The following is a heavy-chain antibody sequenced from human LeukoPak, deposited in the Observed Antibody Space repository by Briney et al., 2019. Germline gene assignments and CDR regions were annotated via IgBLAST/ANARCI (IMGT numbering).Heavy chain of an antibody. D-gene: IGHD3-9*01. CDR3: ARERAIAGYYDILTGSYYYYYGMDV. CDR2: INPSGGST. V-gene: IGHV1-46*01. Sequence: GASVKVSCKASGYTFTSYYMHWVRQAPGQGPEWMGIINPSGGSTSYAQKFQGRVTMTRDTSTSTVYMELSSLRSEDTAVYYCARERAIAGYYDILTGSYYYYYGMDVWGQGTTVTVSS. J-gene: IGHJ6*02. CDR1: GYTFTSYY.